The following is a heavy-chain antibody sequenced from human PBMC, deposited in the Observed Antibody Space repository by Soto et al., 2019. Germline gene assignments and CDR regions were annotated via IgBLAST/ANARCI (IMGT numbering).Heavy chain of an antibody. CDR1: GGSISSGGYY. CDR2: ICYSGST. V-gene: IGHV4-31*03. J-gene: IGHJ1*01. Sequence: QVQLQESGPGLVKPSQTLSLTCTVSGGSISSGGYYWSWFRQHPGKGLEWIGYICYSGSTYYNPALKSRVTISIDTSKNQFSLKMSSVTAADTAVYYCAVSTTADIAEYFQHWGQGTLVTVSS. D-gene: IGHD4-17*01. CDR3: AVSTTADIAEYFQH.